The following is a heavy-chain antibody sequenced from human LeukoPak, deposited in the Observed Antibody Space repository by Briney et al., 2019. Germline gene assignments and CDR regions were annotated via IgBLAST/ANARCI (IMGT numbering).Heavy chain of an antibody. D-gene: IGHD3-10*01. CDR3: ARRYYYNMGSFPFDF. Sequence: SETLSLTCAVSGGPFSGYFWSWIRQSPGKGLERIGEIHNSGITNSNPSLSSRVTISEDTSKNHFYLNLSSVTAADTAVYYCARRYYYNMGSFPFDFWGQGTLVTVSS. CDR2: IHNSGIT. CDR1: GGPFSGYF. V-gene: IGHV4-34*01. J-gene: IGHJ4*02.